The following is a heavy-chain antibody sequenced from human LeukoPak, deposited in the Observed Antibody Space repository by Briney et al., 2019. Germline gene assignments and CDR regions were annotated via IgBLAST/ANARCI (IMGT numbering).Heavy chain of an antibody. J-gene: IGHJ3*02. D-gene: IGHD4-17*01. CDR2: IYYSGST. CDR3: ARGVYGDYYVDAFDI. V-gene: IGHV4-59*01. CDR1: GGSISSYY. Sequence: PSETLSLTCTVSGGSISSYYWSWIRQPPGKGLEWIGYIYYSGSTNYNPSLKSRVTISVDTSKNQFSLKLSSVTAADTAVYYCARGVYGDYYVDAFDIWGQGTMVTVSS.